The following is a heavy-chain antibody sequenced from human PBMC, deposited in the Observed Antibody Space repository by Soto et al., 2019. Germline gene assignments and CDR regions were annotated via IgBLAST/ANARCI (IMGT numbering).Heavy chain of an antibody. CDR3: AKDRLYYDSSGYDGMDV. Sequence: GGSLRLSCAASGFTFDDYAMHWVRQAPGKGLEWVSGISWNSGSIGYADSVKGRFTISRDNAKNSLYLQMNSLRAEGTALYYCAKDRLYYDSSGYDGMDVWGQGTTVTVSS. CDR2: ISWNSGSI. J-gene: IGHJ6*02. D-gene: IGHD3-22*01. CDR1: GFTFDDYA. V-gene: IGHV3-9*01.